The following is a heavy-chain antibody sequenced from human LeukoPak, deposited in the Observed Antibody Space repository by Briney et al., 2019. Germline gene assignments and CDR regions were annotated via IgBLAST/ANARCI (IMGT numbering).Heavy chain of an antibody. CDR3: ARHGSGWSFDD. Sequence: PSETLSLTCTVSGGSINTYYWGWIRQSPGKGLEWIGHIYTSGTTNYNPSLKSRVTMSIDKSKNQFSLTLSSVTAADTALDYCARHGSGWSFDDWGRGALVTVSS. CDR1: GGSINTYY. J-gene: IGHJ4*02. CDR2: IYTSGTT. V-gene: IGHV4-4*07. D-gene: IGHD6-19*01.